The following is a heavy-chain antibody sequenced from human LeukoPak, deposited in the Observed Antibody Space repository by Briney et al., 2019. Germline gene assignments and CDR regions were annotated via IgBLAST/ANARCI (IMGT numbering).Heavy chain of an antibody. V-gene: IGHV4-59*01. J-gene: IGHJ6*02. D-gene: IGHD6-13*01. CDR3: ARVVMAAAGRSYYYYYGMDV. Sequence: PSETLSLTCTVSGGSISSYYWSWIRQPPGKGLEWIGYIYYSGSTNYNPSLKSRVTISVDTSKNQFSLKLSSVTAADTAVYYCARVVMAAAGRSYYYYYGMDVWGQGTTVTVPS. CDR2: IYYSGST. CDR1: GGSISSYY.